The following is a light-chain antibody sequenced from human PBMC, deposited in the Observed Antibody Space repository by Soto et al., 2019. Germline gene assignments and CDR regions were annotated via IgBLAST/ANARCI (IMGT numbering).Light chain of an antibody. CDR1: SSNIGINT. V-gene: IGLV1-44*01. J-gene: IGLJ1*01. CDR2: TDN. CDR3: GAWDESLNGYV. Sequence: QSVLTQTPSVSAAPRQRVTISCSGSSSNIGINTVNWYQQLPGTAPKVLIYTDNQRPSGVPDRFSGSKSGTSASLAINGLQSGDEADYYCGAWDESLNGYVFGTGTKLTVL.